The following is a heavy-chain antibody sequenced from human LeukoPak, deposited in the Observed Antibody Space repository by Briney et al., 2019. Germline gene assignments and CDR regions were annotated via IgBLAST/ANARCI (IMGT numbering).Heavy chain of an antibody. V-gene: IGHV3-66*01. CDR2: ILRGGRT. J-gene: IGHJ4*02. CDR3: ARDRGGAYDFWSGYYTGYFDY. Sequence: GGPLRRSCAASVYSACSNYIRWVREVPGSGREWVSTILRGGRTYYAAPVKGRFTISKDNSNNTVYLKMNSLRAEDPAVNYRARDRGGAYDFWSGYYTGYFDYWGQGTLVPVSS. D-gene: IGHD3-3*01. CDR1: VYSACSNY.